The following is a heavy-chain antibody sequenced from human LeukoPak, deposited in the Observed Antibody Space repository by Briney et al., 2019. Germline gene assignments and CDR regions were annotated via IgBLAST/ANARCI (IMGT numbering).Heavy chain of an antibody. D-gene: IGHD6-13*01. CDR1: AFTFSNYG. Sequence: GGSLRLSCAASAFTFSNYGMTWVRQAPGKGLECVSASGSGGSTYYADSVKGRFTISRDKSKNTLYLQMNSLRAEDTAVYYCARGGSSWDFAFDIWGQGTMVTVSS. CDR2: SGSGGST. J-gene: IGHJ3*02. V-gene: IGHV3-23*01. CDR3: ARGGSSWDFAFDI.